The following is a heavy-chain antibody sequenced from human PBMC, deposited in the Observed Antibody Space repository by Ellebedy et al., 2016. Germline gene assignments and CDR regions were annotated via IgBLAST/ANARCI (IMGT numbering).Heavy chain of an antibody. Sequence: GESLKISXVASGFTFRNFFMSWVRQAPGGGLEWISTISGDGDTTFPADSVKGRFTISRDNSRYTLYLQIDSLTVADTAVYYCYYGHYSGFWGQGTLVTVSS. V-gene: IGHV3-23*01. J-gene: IGHJ4*02. CDR1: GFTFRNFF. CDR2: ISGDGDTT. D-gene: IGHD4-17*01. CDR3: YYGHYSGF.